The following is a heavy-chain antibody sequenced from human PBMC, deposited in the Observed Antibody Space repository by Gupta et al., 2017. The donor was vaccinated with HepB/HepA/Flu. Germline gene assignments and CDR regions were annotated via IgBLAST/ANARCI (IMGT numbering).Heavy chain of an antibody. J-gene: IGHJ4*02. D-gene: IGHD6-13*01. V-gene: IGHV4-59*08. Sequence: VQLQESGPGLVTPSETLALNCSVSGDSISNYYWTWFRQPPGKGLEWIGYAYYGASPNYNPSLKSRVTISVDTSKNQFSLKLSSVTARDTAIYYCARGGIAAEGIPLDYWGQGTLVTVSS. CDR1: GDSISNYY. CDR2: AYYGASP. CDR3: ARGGIAAEGIPLDY.